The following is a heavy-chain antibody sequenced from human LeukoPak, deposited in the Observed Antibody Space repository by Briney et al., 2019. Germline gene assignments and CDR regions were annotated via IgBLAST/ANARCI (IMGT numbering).Heavy chain of an antibody. CDR1: GYTLTGLS. J-gene: IGHJ4*02. CDR3: VGGEPSGTPFDY. Sequence: ASVKVSCKVSGYTLTGLSMHWVRQAPGKGLEWMGGFDPEDGETIYAQKFQGRVTMTEDTSTDTAYMELSSLRSEDTAVYYCVGGEPSGTPFDYWGQGTLVTVSS. D-gene: IGHD1-26*01. CDR2: FDPEDGET. V-gene: IGHV1-24*01.